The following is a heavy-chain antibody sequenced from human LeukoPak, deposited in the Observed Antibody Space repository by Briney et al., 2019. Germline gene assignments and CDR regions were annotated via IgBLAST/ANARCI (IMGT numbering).Heavy chain of an antibody. V-gene: IGHV3-49*03. Sequence: PGGSLRLSCTASGFTFGDYLMSWFRQAPGEGLEWIGFISGGTTEYAASVKGRFTISRDDSTSIAYLQMNSLTTEDTAVYYCSRGSGWLSVYWGQGTLVTVPS. CDR1: GFTFGDYL. CDR2: ISGGTT. CDR3: SRGSGWLSVY. J-gene: IGHJ4*02. D-gene: IGHD6-19*01.